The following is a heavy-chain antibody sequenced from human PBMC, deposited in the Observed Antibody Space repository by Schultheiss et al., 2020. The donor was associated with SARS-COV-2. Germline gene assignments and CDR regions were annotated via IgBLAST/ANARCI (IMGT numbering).Heavy chain of an antibody. Sequence: SETLSLTCTVSGGSISSYYWSWIRQPPGKGLEWIGEINHSGSTNYNPSLKSRVTISVDTSKNQFSLKLSSVTAADTAVYYCARDSRSLRLFDYWGQGTLVTVSS. CDR1: GGSISSYY. D-gene: IGHD6-25*01. CDR3: ARDSRSLRLFDY. J-gene: IGHJ4*02. CDR2: INHSGST. V-gene: IGHV4-34*01.